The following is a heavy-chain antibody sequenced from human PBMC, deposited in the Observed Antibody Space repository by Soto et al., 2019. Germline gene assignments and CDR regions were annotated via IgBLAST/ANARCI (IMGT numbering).Heavy chain of an antibody. V-gene: IGHV3-30*18. Sequence: QVQLVESGGGVVQPGRSLRLSCAASGFTFSSYGMHWVRQAPGKGLEWVAVISYDGSNKYYADSVKGPFTISRDNSNNTLDLQMNGHKAEDTTVYYYANDAYDYSYSSDYTRHWGKGPLV. CDR1: GFTFSSYG. D-gene: IGHD3-22*01. CDR3: ANDAYDYSYSSDYTRH. J-gene: IGHJ4*01. CDR2: ISYDGSNK.